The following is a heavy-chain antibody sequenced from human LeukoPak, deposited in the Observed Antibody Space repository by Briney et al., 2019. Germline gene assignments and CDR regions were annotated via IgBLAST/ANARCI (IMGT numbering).Heavy chain of an antibody. CDR2: IYHSGST. V-gene: IGHV4-4*02. CDR3: ARDRPRLRGYSYGYYYYMDV. CDR1: GGSIRSSNW. J-gene: IGHJ6*03. Sequence: PSETLSLTCAVSGGSIRSSNWWSWVRQPPGKGLEWIGEIYHSGSTNYNPSLKSRVTISEDKSKNQFSLKLTSVTAADTAVYYCARDRPRLRGYSYGYYYYMDVWGKGTTVTVSS. D-gene: IGHD5-18*01.